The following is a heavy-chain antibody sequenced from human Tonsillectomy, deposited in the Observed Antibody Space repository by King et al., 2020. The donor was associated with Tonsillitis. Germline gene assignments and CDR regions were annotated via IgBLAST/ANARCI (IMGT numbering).Heavy chain of an antibody. J-gene: IGHJ5*02. D-gene: IGHD3-10*01. V-gene: IGHV3-23*04. Sequence: VQLVESGGGLVQPGGSLRLSCAASGFTFSNYAMSWVRQAPGKGLEWVSGIGGRDFTTYYTDSVKGRFIISRDNSKNTVYLQMNSLRAEDTAVYYCTTAPSMLLFGDTVLFDPWGRGTLVTVSP. CDR1: GFTFSNYA. CDR3: TTAPSMLLFGDTVLFDP. CDR2: IGGRDFTT.